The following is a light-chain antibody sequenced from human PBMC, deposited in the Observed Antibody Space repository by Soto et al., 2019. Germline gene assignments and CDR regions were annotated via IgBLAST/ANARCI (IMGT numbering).Light chain of an antibody. V-gene: IGKV3-20*01. CDR1: QTLSSNC. Sequence: EIVLTQSPGTLSLSPGERATLSCRASQTLSSNCLAWYQQRPGQAPRLLIYGASSRPTGVPDRFSGSGSGTDFTLTISRLEPEDFAVFYCHQCDSSPWTFGQGTKVDIK. CDR2: GAS. J-gene: IGKJ1*01. CDR3: HQCDSSPWT.